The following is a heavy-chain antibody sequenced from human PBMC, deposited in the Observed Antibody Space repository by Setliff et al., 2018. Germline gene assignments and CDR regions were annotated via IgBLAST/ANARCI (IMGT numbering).Heavy chain of an antibody. J-gene: IGHJ1*01. CDR3: ARAGSSGWWPRGYFQH. Sequence: NPSETLSLTCAVSGYSISSGYYWGWIRQPPGKGLEWIGSIYHSGSTYYNPSLKSRFTISVDTSKNQFSLKLSSVTAADTAVYYCARAGSSGWWPRGYFQHWGQGTLVTVSS. CDR2: IYHSGST. D-gene: IGHD6-19*01. V-gene: IGHV4-38-2*01. CDR1: GYSISSGYY.